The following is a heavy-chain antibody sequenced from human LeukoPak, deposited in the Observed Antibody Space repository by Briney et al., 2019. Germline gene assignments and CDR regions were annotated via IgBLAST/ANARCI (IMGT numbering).Heavy chain of an antibody. J-gene: IGHJ4*02. D-gene: IGHD4-17*01. CDR1: GYSISSGYY. CDR2: IYHSGST. Sequence: SETLSLTCSVSGYSISSGYYWGWIRQSPGKGLEWIGIIYHSGSTYYNPSLKGRVTISVDTSKDVFSLNLNSVTAADTAVYYCASYGSYFDYWGQGTLVTVSS. CDR3: ASYGSYFDY. V-gene: IGHV4-38-2*02.